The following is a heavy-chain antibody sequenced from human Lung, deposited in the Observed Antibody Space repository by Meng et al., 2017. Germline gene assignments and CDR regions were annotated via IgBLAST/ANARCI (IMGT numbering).Heavy chain of an antibody. CDR1: DYTFTGYG. Sequence: HVQPVQSAPEVKKPVALEKVSCKASDYTFTGYGVSWVRQAPGQGLEWMAWLGAHDGDTSHAPKFQGRVTVSADRPTATAYMELRSLRSDDTAVYYCARGTPGRSYSDYWGQGTLVTVSS. CDR2: LGAHDGDT. CDR3: ARGTPGRSYSDY. J-gene: IGHJ4*02. D-gene: IGHD3-10*01. V-gene: IGHV1-18*01.